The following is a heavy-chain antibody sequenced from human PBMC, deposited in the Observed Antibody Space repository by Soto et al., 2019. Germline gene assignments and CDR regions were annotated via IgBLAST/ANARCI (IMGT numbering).Heavy chain of an antibody. CDR2: IYSGGST. CDR3: ATVVPAAMPSLDFYDY. CDR1: GSTVSSNY. J-gene: IGHJ4*02. D-gene: IGHD2-2*01. V-gene: IGHV3-53*02. Sequence: EVQLVETGGGLIQPGGSLRLSCAASGSTVSSNYMSWVRQAPGKGLEWVSVIYSGGSTYYADSVKGRFTISRDKSKNTLYLQMNSLRAEDTALYYCATVVPAAMPSLDFYDYWGQGTLGTVSS.